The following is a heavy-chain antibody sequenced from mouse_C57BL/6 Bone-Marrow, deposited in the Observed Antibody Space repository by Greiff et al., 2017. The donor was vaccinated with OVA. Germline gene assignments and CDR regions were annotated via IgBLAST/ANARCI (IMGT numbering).Heavy chain of an antibody. CDR3: ARTVVAPDWYFDV. Sequence: EVKLVESGAELVKPGASVKLSCTASGFNIKDYYMHWVKQRTEQGLEWIGRIDPEDGETKYAPKFHGKATITADTSSNPAYLQLSSLTSDDTAVYYCARTVVAPDWYFDVWGTGTTVTVSS. D-gene: IGHD1-1*01. CDR2: IDPEDGET. CDR1: GFNIKDYY. V-gene: IGHV14-2*01. J-gene: IGHJ1*03.